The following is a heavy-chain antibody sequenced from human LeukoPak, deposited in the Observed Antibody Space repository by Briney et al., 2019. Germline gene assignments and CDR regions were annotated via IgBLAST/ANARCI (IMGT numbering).Heavy chain of an antibody. J-gene: IGHJ4*02. D-gene: IGHD1-26*01. CDR3: ARGKGGSSPFDH. CDR1: GFTFSSYA. V-gene: IGHV3-23*01. Sequence: GGSLRLSCAASGFTFSSYAMSWVRQAPGKGLEWLSSISGSGSSTYYADSVKGRFTISRDNSKNTLYLQMNSLRAEDTAVYYCARGKGGSSPFDHWGQGTLVTVSS. CDR2: ISGSGSST.